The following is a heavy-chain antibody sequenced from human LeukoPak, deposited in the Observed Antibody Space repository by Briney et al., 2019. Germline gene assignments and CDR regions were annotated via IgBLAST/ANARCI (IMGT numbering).Heavy chain of an antibody. Sequence: GGSLRLSCAASGFTFSSYAMHWVRQAPGKGLEYVSAISSNGGSTYYANSVKGRFTISRDNSKNTLYLQMGSLRAEDMAVYYCARPTNGTWSQGTPVTVSS. D-gene: IGHD2-8*01. J-gene: IGHJ5*02. V-gene: IGHV3-64*01. CDR1: GFTFSSYA. CDR2: ISSNGGST. CDR3: ARPTNGT.